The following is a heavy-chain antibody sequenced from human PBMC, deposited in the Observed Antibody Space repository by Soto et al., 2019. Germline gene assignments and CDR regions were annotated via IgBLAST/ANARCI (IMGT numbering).Heavy chain of an antibody. J-gene: IGHJ5*02. Sequence: VEVEGAGPGLGEPSQNLSPTFTVVGGPLSRGGFLLTLIPQPPGGGPGVVGYIYYSGSTHYNPSLKSRLTISLDTSKNQFSLKLSSVTAADTAVYYCARVEGYYDRNGYNWFDPWGQGTLVTVSS. D-gene: IGHD3-22*01. CDR2: IYYSGST. CDR1: GGPLSRGGFL. V-gene: IGHV4-30-4*01. CDR3: ARVEGYYDRNGYNWFDP.